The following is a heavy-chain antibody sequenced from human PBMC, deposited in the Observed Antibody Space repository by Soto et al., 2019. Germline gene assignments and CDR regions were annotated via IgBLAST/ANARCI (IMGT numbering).Heavy chain of an antibody. Sequence: ASVKVSCKASGYTFTSYGISWVRQAPGQGLEWMGWISAYNGNTNYAQKLQGRVTMTTDTSTSTAYMELRSLRSDDTAVYYCARVGGGSGSYLHYYYYGMDVWGQGTTVTVSS. J-gene: IGHJ6*02. D-gene: IGHD3-10*01. CDR3: ARVGGGSGSYLHYYYYGMDV. CDR2: ISAYNGNT. CDR1: GYTFTSYG. V-gene: IGHV1-18*01.